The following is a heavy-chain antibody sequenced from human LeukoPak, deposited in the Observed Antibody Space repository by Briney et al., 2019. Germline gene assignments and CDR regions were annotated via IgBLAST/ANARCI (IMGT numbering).Heavy chain of an antibody. V-gene: IGHV4-59*01. Sequence: PSETLSLTCTVSGDSISSYSGSWLPQPPGKGLEWIGYLYYSGSTNYNPSLKSRVTISADTSKAQFSLKVRSVTAADTAVYYCARDPPQPGITAAGYFDLWGRGTLVTVST. CDR2: LYYSGST. J-gene: IGHJ2*01. CDR3: ARDPPQPGITAAGYFDL. CDR1: GDSISSYS. D-gene: IGHD6-13*01.